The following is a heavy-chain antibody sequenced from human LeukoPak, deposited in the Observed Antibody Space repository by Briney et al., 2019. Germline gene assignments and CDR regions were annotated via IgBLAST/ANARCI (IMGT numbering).Heavy chain of an antibody. CDR1: GFTFSTYS. CDR3: ASLRATVTTPDY. Sequence: GGSLRLSCAASGFTFSTYSMNWVRQAPGRGLEWVSYISSSSSTIYYADSVKGRFTISRDNAKNSLYLQMNSLRGEDTAVYYCASLRATVTTPDYWGQGTQVTVSS. V-gene: IGHV3-48*01. D-gene: IGHD4-17*01. J-gene: IGHJ4*02. CDR2: ISSSSSTI.